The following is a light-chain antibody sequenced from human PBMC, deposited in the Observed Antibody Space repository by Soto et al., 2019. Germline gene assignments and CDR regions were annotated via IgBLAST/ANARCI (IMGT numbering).Light chain of an antibody. CDR3: QKYNRPWT. J-gene: IGKJ1*01. CDR1: QSISSW. Sequence: DIQMTQSPSTLSASVGDRVTITCRASQSISSWLAWYQQKPGKAPKLLIYKASSLESGVPSRFSGSGSGTEFTLTISSLQPDDFATYYCQKYNRPWTFGQGTKVDVK. V-gene: IGKV1-5*03. CDR2: KAS.